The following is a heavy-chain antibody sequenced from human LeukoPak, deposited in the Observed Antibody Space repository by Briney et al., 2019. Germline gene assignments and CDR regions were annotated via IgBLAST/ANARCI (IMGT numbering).Heavy chain of an antibody. CDR3: ARSVLRFFWFDP. D-gene: IGHD3-3*01. CDR1: GYTFTSYA. V-gene: IGHV1-3*01. CDR2: INAGNGNT. Sequence: ASVKVSCKASGYTFTSYAMHWVRQAPGQRLEWMGWINAGNGNTKHSQKFQGRVTITRDTSASTAYMELSSLRSEDTAVYYCARSVLRFFWFDPWGQGTLVTVSS. J-gene: IGHJ5*02.